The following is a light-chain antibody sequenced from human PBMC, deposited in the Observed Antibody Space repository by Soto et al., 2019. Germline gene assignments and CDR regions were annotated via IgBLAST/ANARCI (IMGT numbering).Light chain of an antibody. V-gene: IGLV2-14*01. Sequence: QPVLTQPASVSGSPGQSITISCTGTSSDVGAYNYASWYQQYPGEAPKVIIYDVSHRPAGVSNRFSGPKSGNTASLTISGLQTQDEADYYCSSYTSATTYVFGTGTKLTVL. CDR1: SSDVGAYNY. CDR3: SSYTSATTYV. CDR2: DVS. J-gene: IGLJ1*01.